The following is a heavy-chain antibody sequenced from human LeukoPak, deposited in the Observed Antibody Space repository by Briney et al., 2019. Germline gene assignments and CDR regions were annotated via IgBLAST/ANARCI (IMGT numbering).Heavy chain of an antibody. D-gene: IGHD2-21*01. CDR2: IYYSGST. Sequence: SETLSLTCTVSGGSISSSSYYWGWIRQPPGQGLEWIGSIYYSGSTYYNPSLKSRVTISVDTSKNQFSLKLSSVTVADTAVYYCARLAKHITDWGQGTLVTVSS. J-gene: IGHJ4*02. V-gene: IGHV4-39*01. CDR3: ARLAKHITD. CDR1: GGSISSSSYY.